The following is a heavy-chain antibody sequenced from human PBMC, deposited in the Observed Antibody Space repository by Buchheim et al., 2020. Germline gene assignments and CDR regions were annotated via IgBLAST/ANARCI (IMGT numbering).Heavy chain of an antibody. D-gene: IGHD5-24*01. V-gene: IGHV3-33*01. CDR2: ICSDGSNK. CDR1: GFTFSSYG. J-gene: IGHJ4*02. Sequence: QVQLVESGGGVVQPGRSLRLSCAASGFTFSSYGMHWVRQAPGKGLEWVAVICSDGSNKYYAASVKGRFTISRANSKNTLYLQMNSLRAEDTAVYYCARELGRDGYNQPVGWGQGTL. CDR3: ARELGRDGYNQPVG.